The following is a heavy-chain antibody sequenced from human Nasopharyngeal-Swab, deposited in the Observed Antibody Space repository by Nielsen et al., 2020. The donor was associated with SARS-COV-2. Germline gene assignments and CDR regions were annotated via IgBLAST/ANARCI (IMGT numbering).Heavy chain of an antibody. CDR3: ARVGVSRYNWNYKGWFDP. CDR2: INHSGST. Sequence: WIRQPPGKGLEWIGEINHSGSTNYNPSLKSRVTISVDTSKNQFSLKLSSVTAADTTVYYCARVGVSRYNWNYKGWFDPWGQGTLVTVSS. V-gene: IGHV4-34*01. D-gene: IGHD1-7*01. J-gene: IGHJ5*02.